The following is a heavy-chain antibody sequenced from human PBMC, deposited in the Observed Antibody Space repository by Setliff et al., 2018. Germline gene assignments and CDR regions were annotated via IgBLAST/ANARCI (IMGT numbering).Heavy chain of an antibody. Sequence: SVKVSCKASGGTFDSYSFTWLRQAPGQGLEWVGGFTPILLTPNYAQKFQGKITITADKSTSTAYMELSGLRSDDTAVYFCARPRSPKISIFGVTPFDYWGQGTLVTVSS. V-gene: IGHV1-69*06. CDR3: ARPRSPKISIFGVTPFDY. J-gene: IGHJ4*02. CDR1: GGTFDSYS. CDR2: FTPILLTP. D-gene: IGHD3-3*01.